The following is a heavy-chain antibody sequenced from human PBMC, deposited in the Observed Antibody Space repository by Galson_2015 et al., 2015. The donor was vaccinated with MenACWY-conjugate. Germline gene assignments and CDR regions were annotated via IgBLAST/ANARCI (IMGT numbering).Heavy chain of an antibody. D-gene: IGHD5-24*01. CDR3: ARVGTWLHLYCYYMDG. CDR1: GFTFSAYA. J-gene: IGHJ6*03. V-gene: IGHV3-23*01. CDR2: ISASGRNT. Sequence: SLRLSCAGSGFTFSAYAMTWVRQAPGKGLEWVSTISASGRNTYHAASVKGRFTISRDNSKDTLFLQMNSLRAGDTGVYYCARVGTWLHLYCYYMDGWGKGSTATV.